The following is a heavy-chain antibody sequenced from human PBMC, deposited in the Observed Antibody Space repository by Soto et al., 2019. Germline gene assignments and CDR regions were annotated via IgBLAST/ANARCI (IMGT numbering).Heavy chain of an antibody. CDR1: GGTFSSYA. Sequence: SVKVSCKASGGTFSSYAISWVRQAPGQGLEWMGGIIPIFGTANYAQKFQGRVTITADESTSTAYMELSSLRSEDTAVYYCAAPRPSHYYDSSGYYDFDYWGQGTLVTVSS. J-gene: IGHJ4*02. CDR3: AAPRPSHYYDSSGYYDFDY. CDR2: IIPIFGTA. V-gene: IGHV1-69*13. D-gene: IGHD3-22*01.